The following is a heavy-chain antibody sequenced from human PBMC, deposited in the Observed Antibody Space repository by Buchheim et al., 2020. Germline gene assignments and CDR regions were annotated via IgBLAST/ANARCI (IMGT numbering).Heavy chain of an antibody. Sequence: QVQLQQWGTGLLKPSETLSLTCAVYGGSFSTYYWYWIRQPPGKGLEWIGEINHSGTTNYNPSLKSRVTISVDTSKNQFSLKLSSVTAADTAVYYCAIDGYCSGGSCSYWGQGTL. CDR2: INHSGTT. J-gene: IGHJ4*02. CDR1: GGSFSTYY. V-gene: IGHV4-34*01. D-gene: IGHD2-15*01. CDR3: AIDGYCSGGSCSY.